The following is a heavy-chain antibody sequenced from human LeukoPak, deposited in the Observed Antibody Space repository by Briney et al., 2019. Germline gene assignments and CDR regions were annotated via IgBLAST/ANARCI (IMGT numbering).Heavy chain of an antibody. CDR1: GFTFSDYY. D-gene: IGHD3-9*01. J-gene: IGHJ2*01. CDR2: ISSSSDFT. Sequence: GGSLRLSCAASGFTFSDYYMNWIRQAPGKGLEWVACISSSSDFTNYADSVKGRFTISRDNAKNSLYLQMNSLRADDTAVYYCARRYYDFLTGYYNWYFDLWGRGTLVTVSS. CDR3: ARRYYDFLTGYYNWYFDL. V-gene: IGHV3-11*03.